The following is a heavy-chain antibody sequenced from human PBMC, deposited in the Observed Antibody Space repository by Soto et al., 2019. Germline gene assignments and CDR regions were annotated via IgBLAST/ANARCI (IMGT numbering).Heavy chain of an antibody. V-gene: IGHV3-73*01. Sequence: GGSLRLSCTASGFTFSDSAIHWVRQAPGKGLEWVGHIRSNTYDYATGHIRSEPYTYATAFAASVKGRFTISRDDSKSTASLQMNSLKTEDTAVYYCTRQIPLTTWDDALDIWGQGTMVTVSS. CDR2: IRSNTYDYATGHIRSEPYTYAT. D-gene: IGHD3-22*01. J-gene: IGHJ3*02. CDR3: TRQIPLTTWDDALDI. CDR1: GFTFSDSA.